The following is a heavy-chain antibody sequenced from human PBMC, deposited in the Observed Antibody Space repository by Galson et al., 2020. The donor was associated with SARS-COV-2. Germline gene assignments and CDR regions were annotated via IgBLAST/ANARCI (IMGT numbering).Heavy chain of an antibody. J-gene: IGHJ6*02. CDR3: ARDRGGGYGLDV. CDR1: GFTVSANY. V-gene: IGHV3-53*01. CDR2: IYSDGST. Sequence: GGSLRLSCAASGFTVSANYMSWVRQAPGNGLEWVSVIYSDGSTSYADSVKGRITISRDTSKNTLYLQVNSLRAEDSAVYYCARDRGGGYGLDVWGQGTTVSVSS. D-gene: IGHD3-16*01.